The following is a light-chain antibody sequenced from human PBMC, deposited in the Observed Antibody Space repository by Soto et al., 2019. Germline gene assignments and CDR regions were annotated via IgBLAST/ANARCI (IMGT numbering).Light chain of an antibody. J-gene: IGKJ1*01. Sequence: EIVMTQSPAILSVSPGDRGTLACRAGQSVSNNLAWYQQKPGQTPRLVIYGASNRATGVPARFSGSGSGTDFTLTISSLQSEDFAVYYCLQYDDWHRTFGQGTKVDIK. CDR1: QSVSNN. V-gene: IGKV3-15*01. CDR2: GAS. CDR3: LQYDDWHRT.